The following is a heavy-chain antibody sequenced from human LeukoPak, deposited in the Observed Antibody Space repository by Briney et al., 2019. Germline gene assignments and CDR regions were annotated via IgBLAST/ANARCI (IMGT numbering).Heavy chain of an antibody. CDR2: ISSGGTYI. J-gene: IGHJ6*02. Sequence: GGSLRLSCATSGFTFSIYAMNWVRQAPGKGLEWVSCISSGGTYIYNADSVKGRFTISRDNAKNSLYLQMNNLRAEDTAVYYCAREEDSSTIRSTHGMDVWGQGTTVTVSS. CDR3: AREEDSSTIRSTHGMDV. D-gene: IGHD6-6*01. CDR1: GFTFSIYA. V-gene: IGHV3-21*01.